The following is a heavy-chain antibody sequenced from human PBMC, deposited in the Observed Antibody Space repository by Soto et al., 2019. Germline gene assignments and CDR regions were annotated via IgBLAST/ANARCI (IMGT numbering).Heavy chain of an antibody. Sequence: GGSLRLSCAASGFTFSDYYMSWIRQAPGKGLEWVSYISSSSYTNYADSVKGRFTISRDNAKNSLYLQMNSLRAEDTAVYYCARVGVDIVVVPAARGFDPWGQGTLVTVSS. D-gene: IGHD2-2*01. V-gene: IGHV3-11*06. J-gene: IGHJ5*02. CDR2: ISSSSYT. CDR1: GFTFSDYY. CDR3: ARVGVDIVVVPAARGFDP.